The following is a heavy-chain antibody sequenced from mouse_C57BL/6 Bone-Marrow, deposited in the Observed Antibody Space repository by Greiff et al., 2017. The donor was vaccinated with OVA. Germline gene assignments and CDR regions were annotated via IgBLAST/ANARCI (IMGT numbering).Heavy chain of an antibody. CDR3: ARYDYDDGRYYFDY. Sequence: QVQLKESGPELVKPGASVKLSCKASGYTFTSYDINWVKQRPGQGLEWIGWIYPRDGSTKYNEKFKGKATLTVDTSSSTAYMELHSLTSEDSAVYFCARYDYDDGRYYFDYWGQGTTLTVSS. V-gene: IGHV1-85*01. D-gene: IGHD2-4*01. J-gene: IGHJ2*01. CDR2: IYPRDGST. CDR1: GYTFTSYD.